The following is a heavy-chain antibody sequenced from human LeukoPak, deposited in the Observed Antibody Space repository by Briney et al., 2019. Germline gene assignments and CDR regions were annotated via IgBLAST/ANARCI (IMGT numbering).Heavy chain of an antibody. D-gene: IGHD3-22*01. V-gene: IGHV5-51*01. CDR3: ARLVPSYDSNGYFDY. CDR2: IYIGDSDT. Sequence: GESLKISCEGSGYRFSDYWIGWVRQMPDKGLEWMGIIYIGDSDTRYSPSFQGQVTISAGKSISTAYLQWSSLRASDTAMYYCARLVPSYDSNGYFDYWGQGTLVTVSS. J-gene: IGHJ4*02. CDR1: GYRFSDYW.